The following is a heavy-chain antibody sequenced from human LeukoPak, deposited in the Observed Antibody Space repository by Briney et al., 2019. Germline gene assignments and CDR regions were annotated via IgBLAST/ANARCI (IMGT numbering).Heavy chain of an antibody. CDR2: ISSDGSNK. D-gene: IGHD3-22*01. Sequence: GRSLRLSCAASGFTFSSYGMHWVRQAPGKGLEWVAVISSDGSNKYYADTVKGRFTISRDKFKNTLYLQMNSLRAEDTALYYCAKVAMLGGGYYRREIDYWGQGTLVTASS. V-gene: IGHV3-30*18. J-gene: IGHJ4*02. CDR1: GFTFSSYG. CDR3: AKVAMLGGGYYRREIDY.